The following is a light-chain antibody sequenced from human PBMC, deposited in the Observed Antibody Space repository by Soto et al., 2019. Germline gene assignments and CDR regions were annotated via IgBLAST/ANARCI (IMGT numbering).Light chain of an antibody. CDR3: QQRSSWPPIT. J-gene: IGKJ5*01. CDR1: QDVVNY. CDR2: AAS. V-gene: IGKV1-39*01. Sequence: DIALTQAPSSLSASVGDRVTITCRAGQDVVNYLNWYQQKPGKAPRLLIYAASSLQSGAPSRFSGSGSGTDFALTISSLEPEDFAVYYCQQRSSWPPITFGQGTRLEIK.